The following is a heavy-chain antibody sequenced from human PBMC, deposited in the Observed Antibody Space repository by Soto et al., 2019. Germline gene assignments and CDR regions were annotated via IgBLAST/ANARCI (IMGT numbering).Heavy chain of an antibody. CDR2: ITPYNTNT. J-gene: IGHJ5*02. Sequence: ASVKVSCKASGYTFTSFGISWVRQAPGQGLEWMGWITPYNTNTHYAQNLQGRVTMTADTSTSTAYMELRSLRSDDTAVYYCARYSSGSYGGNWFDPWGQGTLVTVSS. CDR1: GYTFTSFG. D-gene: IGHD6-19*01. V-gene: IGHV1-18*01. CDR3: ARYSSGSYGGNWFDP.